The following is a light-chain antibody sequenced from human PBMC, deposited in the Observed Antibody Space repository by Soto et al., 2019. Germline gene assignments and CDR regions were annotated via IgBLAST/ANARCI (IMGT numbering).Light chain of an antibody. Sequence: QSVLTQPPSVSGAPGQRVTISCTGSSSDIGAGYDVHWYQQPPGTAPKLLIYGNSNRPSGVPDRSSGSKSGTSASLAITGLQAEDEADYYCQSYDSSLSGYVFGTGTKVTVL. CDR3: QSYDSSLSGYV. CDR1: SSDIGAGYD. J-gene: IGLJ1*01. CDR2: GNS. V-gene: IGLV1-40*01.